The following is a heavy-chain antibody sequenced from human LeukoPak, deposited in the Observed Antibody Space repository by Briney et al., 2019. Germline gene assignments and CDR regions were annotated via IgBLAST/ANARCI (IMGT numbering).Heavy chain of an antibody. Sequence: PGGSLRLSCAASGFTFSSYGMHWVRQAPGKGLEWVAVISYDGSNKYYADSVKGRFTISRDNSKNTLYLQMNSLRAEDTAVYYCAKDGSFWSPSKGLEYYYYYMDVWGKGTTVTVSS. D-gene: IGHD3-3*01. CDR2: ISYDGSNK. CDR1: GFTFSSYG. CDR3: AKDGSFWSPSKGLEYYYYYMDV. J-gene: IGHJ6*03. V-gene: IGHV3-30*18.